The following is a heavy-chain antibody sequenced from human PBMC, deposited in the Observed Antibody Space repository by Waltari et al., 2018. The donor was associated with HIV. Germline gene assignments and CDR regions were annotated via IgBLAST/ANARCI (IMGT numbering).Heavy chain of an antibody. CDR2: IDYSGVT. CDR1: GGSISSSSYY. CDR3: AREARDSGYGSSTSCYNRWVDP. J-gene: IGHJ5*02. Sequence: QLQLQESGPGLVKPSETLSLTCTVSGGSISSSSYYCRWIRQPPRMGLEWIGSIDYSGVTYMNPSLKSRVTISDDTSKNQFSLKLSSVTAADTAVYYCAREARDSGYGSSTSCYNRWVDPWGQGTLVSVSS. V-gene: IGHV4-39*07. D-gene: IGHD2-2*02.